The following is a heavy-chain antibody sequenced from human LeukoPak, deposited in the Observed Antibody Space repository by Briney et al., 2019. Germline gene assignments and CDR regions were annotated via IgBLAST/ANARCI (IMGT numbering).Heavy chain of an antibody. V-gene: IGHV3-66*01. CDR3: ASGGRVGAPDY. CDR1: GFIFSNYA. J-gene: IGHJ4*02. D-gene: IGHD1-26*01. CDR2: IYSGGST. Sequence: GGSLRLSCAASGFIFSNYALMWVRQAPGKGLEWVSVIYSGGSTYYADSVKGRFTISRDNSKNTLYLQMNSLRAEDTAVYYCASGGRVGAPDYWGQGTLVTVSS.